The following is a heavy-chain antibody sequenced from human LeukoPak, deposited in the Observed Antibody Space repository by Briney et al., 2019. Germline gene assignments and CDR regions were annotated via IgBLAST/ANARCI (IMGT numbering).Heavy chain of an antibody. J-gene: IGHJ4*02. Sequence: PGGSLRLSCAASGFTFSSYAMSWVRQGPGRGLEWVANIKQDGSEKYYVDSVRGRFTISRDNAKNSLYLQVNSLRVEDTAVYYCATDTSGYTAPVDFWGQGTLVTVSS. D-gene: IGHD3-22*01. CDR3: ATDTSGYTAPVDF. V-gene: IGHV3-7*03. CDR2: IKQDGSEK. CDR1: GFTFSSYA.